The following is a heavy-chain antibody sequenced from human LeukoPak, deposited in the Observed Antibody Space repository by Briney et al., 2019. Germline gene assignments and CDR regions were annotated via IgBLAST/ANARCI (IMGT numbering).Heavy chain of an antibody. Sequence: KTSETLSLTCTVSGGSGSSGSYYWSWIRQPPGKGLEWIGYVYYHGGTNYNPSLKSRVTISVDTSKNQFSLKLTSVTAADTAVYYCARRVGTRDWYFDLWGRGTLVTVSS. V-gene: IGHV4-61*01. J-gene: IGHJ2*01. CDR2: VYYHGGT. CDR1: GGSGSSGSYY. D-gene: IGHD1-14*01. CDR3: ARRVGTRDWYFDL.